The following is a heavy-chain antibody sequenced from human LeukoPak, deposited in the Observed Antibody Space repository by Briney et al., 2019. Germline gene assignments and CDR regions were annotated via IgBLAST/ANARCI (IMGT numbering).Heavy chain of an antibody. D-gene: IGHD3-22*01. CDR3: ARHPGYYDSSGYYVSAFDI. J-gene: IGHJ3*02. CDR1: GASISSSSYY. Sequence: SETLSLTCTVSGASISSSSYYWGWIRQSPGRGLEWIGSIYYSGSTYFNPSLKSRGTMSVDTSKNHFSLKLTSVTAADTAVYYCARHPGYYDSSGYYVSAFDIWGQGTMVTVSS. CDR2: IYYSGST. V-gene: IGHV4-39*01.